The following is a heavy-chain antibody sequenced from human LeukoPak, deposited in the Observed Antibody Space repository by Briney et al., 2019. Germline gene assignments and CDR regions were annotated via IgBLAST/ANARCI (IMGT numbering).Heavy chain of an antibody. CDR1: GGSISSYY. D-gene: IGHD3-3*01. V-gene: IGHV4-59*08. CDR2: IYYSGST. Sequence: SETLSLTCTVSGGSISSYYWSWIRQPPGKGLEWIGYIYYSGSTNYNPSLKSRVTISVDTSKNQFSLKLSSVTAADTAVYYCASPFGVVITGLNWGQGTLVTVSS. CDR3: ASPFGVVITGLN. J-gene: IGHJ4*02.